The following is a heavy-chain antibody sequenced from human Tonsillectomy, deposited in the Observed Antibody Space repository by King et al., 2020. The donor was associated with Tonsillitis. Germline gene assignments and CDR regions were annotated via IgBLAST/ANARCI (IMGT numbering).Heavy chain of an antibody. J-gene: IGHJ3*02. CDR3: ARGDNLYSDDSGGSNAFEI. Sequence: VQLQQWGAGLLKPSETLSLTCAVYGGSFSGYYWTWIRQPPGKGLEWIGEINHSGSTNYNPSLKSRVTISVDTSKNQFSLKLSSVTAADTAVYYCARGDNLYSDDSGGSNAFEIWGQGTLVTVSS. CDR1: GGSFSGYY. V-gene: IGHV4-34*01. CDR2: INHSGST. D-gene: IGHD3-22*01.